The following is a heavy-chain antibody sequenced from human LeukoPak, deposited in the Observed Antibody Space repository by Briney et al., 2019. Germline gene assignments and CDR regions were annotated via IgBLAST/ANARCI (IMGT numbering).Heavy chain of an antibody. D-gene: IGHD6-6*01. CDR2: INPSGDNT. Sequence: ASVKVSCKASGYTFTTYYMHWVRQAPGQGLEWMGIINPSGDNTIYAQKFQGRVTMTEDTSTDTAYMELSSLRSEDTAVYYCATADFSLSIAAPPFGYWGQGTLVTVSS. V-gene: IGHV1-46*01. J-gene: IGHJ4*02. CDR1: GYTFTTYY. CDR3: ATADFSLSIAAPPFGY.